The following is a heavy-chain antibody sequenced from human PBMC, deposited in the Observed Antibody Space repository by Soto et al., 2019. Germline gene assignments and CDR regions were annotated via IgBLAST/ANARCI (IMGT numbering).Heavy chain of an antibody. CDR3: ARAITPTYYDFCSVRKKSPKLYFDY. J-gene: IGHJ4*02. D-gene: IGHD3-3*01. CDR1: GFSLSTSGMC. CDR2: IDWDEDR. Sequence: SGPTLVNPTQTLTLTCTFSGFSLSTSGMCVSWIRQPPGKALEWLALIDWDEDRYYSTSLKTMLTISKDTSKNPLVPTMPTMDPVDTATYYCARAITPTYYDFCSVRKKSPKLYFDYWGQGTLAHVSP. V-gene: IGHV2-70*01.